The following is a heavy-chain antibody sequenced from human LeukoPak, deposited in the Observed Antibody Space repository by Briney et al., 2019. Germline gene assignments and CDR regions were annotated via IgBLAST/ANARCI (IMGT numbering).Heavy chain of an antibody. V-gene: IGHV3-21*01. J-gene: IGHJ5*02. D-gene: IGHD3-9*01. CDR3: ARKENILTGYYDH. Sequence: AEGSLRLSCAASGFTFSSYTMNWVRQAPGKGLEWVSSISSDSNYIYYADSVKGRFTISRDNAWNSLYLQMNSLRAEDTAVYYCARKENILTGYYDHWGQGTLVTVSS. CDR2: ISSDSNYI. CDR1: GFTFSSYT.